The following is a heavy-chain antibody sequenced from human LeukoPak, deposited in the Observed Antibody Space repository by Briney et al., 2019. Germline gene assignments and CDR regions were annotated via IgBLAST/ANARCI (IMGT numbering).Heavy chain of an antibody. CDR1: GFTFSSYA. D-gene: IGHD6-19*01. V-gene: IGHV3-64*01. CDR2: ISSNGGST. J-gene: IGHJ4*02. Sequence: GGSLRLSCAASGFTFSSYAMHWVRQAPGKGLEYVSAISSNGGSTYYANSVKGRFTISRDNSKNTLYLQMGSLRAEDMAVYYCARAASSGLYYFDYWGQGTLVTVSS. CDR3: ARAASSGLYYFDY.